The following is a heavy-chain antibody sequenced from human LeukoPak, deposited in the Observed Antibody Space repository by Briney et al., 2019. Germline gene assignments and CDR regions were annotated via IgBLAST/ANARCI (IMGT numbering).Heavy chain of an antibody. CDR1: EFTFTNYW. CDR2: IDNDGSDS. CDR3: ARGGYHHVFDI. D-gene: IGHD1-14*01. V-gene: IGHV3-74*01. Sequence: GGSLRLSCAASEFTFTNYWMHWVRQAPGEGLVWVSRIDNDGSDSIYADSVKGRFTISRDNAKNTVYLQMNGLRADDTAVYYCARGGYHHVFDIWAKGQWSSSLQ. J-gene: IGHJ3*02.